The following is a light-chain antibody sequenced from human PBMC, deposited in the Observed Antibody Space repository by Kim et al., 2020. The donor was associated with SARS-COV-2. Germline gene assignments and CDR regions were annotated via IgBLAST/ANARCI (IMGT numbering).Light chain of an antibody. CDR1: QSVSPY. V-gene: IGKV3-11*01. J-gene: IGKJ4*01. CDR2: DAS. CDR3: QLRTNWLT. Sequence: SLGPGERATLSCRASQSVSPYLAWYQQKPGQAPRLLIYDASKRATGIPARFSGSGSGTDFTLTISSLEPDDFAVYYCQLRTNWLTSGGGTKVDIK.